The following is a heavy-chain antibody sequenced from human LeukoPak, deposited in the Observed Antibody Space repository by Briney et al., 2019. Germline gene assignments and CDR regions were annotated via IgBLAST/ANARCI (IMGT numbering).Heavy chain of an antibody. V-gene: IGHV1-2*02. D-gene: IGHD6-19*01. CDR3: ARGQQWLEAFDY. CDR1: GYTFTGYY. J-gene: IGHJ4*02. CDR2: VNPNSGGT. Sequence: ASVKVSCKASGYTFTGYYMHWVRQAPGQGLEWMGWVNPNSGGTHCAQKFQGGVTMTRDTPINTVYMALNWLTSDDTAVYYCARGQQWLEAFDYWGLGTLVTVSS.